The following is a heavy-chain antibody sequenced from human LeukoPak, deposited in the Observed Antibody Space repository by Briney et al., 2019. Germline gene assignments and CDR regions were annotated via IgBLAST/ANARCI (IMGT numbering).Heavy chain of an antibody. V-gene: IGHV4-30-4*01. CDR2: IYYSGST. J-gene: IGHJ4*02. CDR1: GGSISSGDYY. CDR3: AREGFGYSSSWYGGYFDY. Sequence: SQTLSLTRTVSGGSISSGDYYWSWIRQPPGKGLEWIGYIYYSGSTYYNPSLKSRVTISVDTSKNQFSLKLSSVTAADTAVYYCAREGFGYSSSWYGGYFDYWGQGTLVTVSS. D-gene: IGHD6-13*01.